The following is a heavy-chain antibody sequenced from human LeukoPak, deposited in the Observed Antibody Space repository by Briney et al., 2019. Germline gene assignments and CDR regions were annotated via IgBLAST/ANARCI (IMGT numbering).Heavy chain of an antibody. Sequence: GGSLRLSCAASGFTFSSYSMNWVRRARGKGLEWVAYISSSSSNIYYAVSVKGGFTISRDNAKNSLYLQFGSQKAENTAVYYCARGGLWGDAFDIWGQGTMVTVSS. J-gene: IGHJ3*02. V-gene: IGHV3-48*04. CDR2: ISSSSSNI. CDR1: GFTFSSYS. D-gene: IGHD3-16*01. CDR3: ARGGLWGDAFDI.